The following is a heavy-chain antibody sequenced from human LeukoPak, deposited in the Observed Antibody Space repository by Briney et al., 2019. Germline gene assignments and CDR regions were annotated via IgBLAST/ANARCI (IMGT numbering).Heavy chain of an antibody. D-gene: IGHD3-22*01. J-gene: IGHJ4*02. CDR3: AVDSSTYYYVYDY. V-gene: IGHV4-34*01. CDR1: GGSFSGYY. CDR2: INHSGST. Sequence: SETLSLTCAVYGGSFSGYYWSWIRQPPGKGLEWIGEINHSGSTNYNPSLKSRVTISVDTSKNQFSLKLSSVTAADTAVYYCAVDSSTYYYVYDYWGQGTLVTVSS.